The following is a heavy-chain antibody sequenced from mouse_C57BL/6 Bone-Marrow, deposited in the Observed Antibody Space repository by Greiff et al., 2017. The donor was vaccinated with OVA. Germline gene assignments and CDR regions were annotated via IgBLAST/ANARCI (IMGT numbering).Heavy chain of an antibody. CDR3: ARWGIYYDSPWFAY. D-gene: IGHD2-4*01. V-gene: IGHV1-55*01. J-gene: IGHJ3*01. CDR2: IYPGSGST. Sequence: QVQLQQPGAELVMPGASVKMSCKASGYTFTSYWIPWVKQRPGQGLEWIGEIYPGSGSTNYNEKFKSKSTLTVDTSSSTAYMQLSSLTSEDSAVEYCARWGIYYDSPWFAYWGQGTLVTVSA. CDR1: GYTFTSYW.